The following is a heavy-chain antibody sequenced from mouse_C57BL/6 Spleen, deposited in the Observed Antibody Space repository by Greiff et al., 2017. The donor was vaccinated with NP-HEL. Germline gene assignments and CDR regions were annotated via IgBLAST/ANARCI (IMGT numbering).Heavy chain of an antibody. CDR2: IYPGSGNT. V-gene: IGHV1-76*01. J-gene: IGHJ2*01. CDR3: ARDGWDY. D-gene: IGHD2-3*01. Sequence: VKLQASGAELVRPGASVKLSCKASGYTFTDYYINWVKQRPGQGLEWIARIYPGSGNTYYNEKVKGKATLTAEKSSSTAYMQLSSLTSEDSAVYFCARDGWDYWGQGTTLTVSS. CDR1: GYTFTDYY.